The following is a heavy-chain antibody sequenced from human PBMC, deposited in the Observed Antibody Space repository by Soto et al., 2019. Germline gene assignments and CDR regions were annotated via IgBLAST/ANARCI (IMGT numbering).Heavy chain of an antibody. CDR3: ARDEVGGYDSLHYYYYYGMDV. CDR2: IWYDGSNK. J-gene: IGHJ6*02. CDR1: GFTFSSYG. Sequence: QVQLVESGGGVVQPGRSLRLSCAASGFTFSSYGMHWVRQAPGKGLEWVAVIWYDGSNKYYADSVKGRFTISRDNSKNTVYLQMNSLRAEDTAVYYCARDEVGGYDSLHYYYYYGMDVWGQGTTVTVSS. D-gene: IGHD5-12*01. V-gene: IGHV3-33*01.